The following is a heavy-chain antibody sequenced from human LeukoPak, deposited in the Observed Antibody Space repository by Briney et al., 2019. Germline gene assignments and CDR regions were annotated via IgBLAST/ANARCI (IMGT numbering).Heavy chain of an antibody. CDR2: IYYSGST. Sequence: SETLSLTCTVSGGSISSSSYYWGWIRQPPGKGLEWIGSIYYSGSTYYNPSLESRLTISIDTSKRQFSLKLTSVTAADTAVYYCARVEGVARGVSPPSIKSRVYCDYWGQGALVTVSS. D-gene: IGHD3-10*01. CDR1: GGSISSSSYY. J-gene: IGHJ4*02. CDR3: ARVEGVARGVSPPSIKSRVYCDY. V-gene: IGHV4-39*07.